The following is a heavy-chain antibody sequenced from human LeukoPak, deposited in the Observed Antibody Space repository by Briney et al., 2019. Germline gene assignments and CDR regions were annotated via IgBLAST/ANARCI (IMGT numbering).Heavy chain of an antibody. V-gene: IGHV1-2*02. CDR2: INPNNGGT. D-gene: IGHD6-19*01. J-gene: IGHJ4*02. Sequence: ASVKVSCKASGYTFTGYYMHWVRQAPGQGLEWMGWINPNNGGTNYAQKFQGRVTMTRDTSISTAYMELSRLRSDDTAVYYCARDSSGIAVAGLNYWGQGTLVTVSS. CDR3: ARDSSGIAVAGLNY. CDR1: GYTFTGYY.